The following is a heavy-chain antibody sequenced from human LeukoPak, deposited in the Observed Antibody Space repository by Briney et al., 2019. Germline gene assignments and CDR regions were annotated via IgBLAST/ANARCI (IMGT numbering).Heavy chain of an antibody. V-gene: IGHV3-9*01. CDR1: GVTLSNYA. CDR2: ISWNSGSI. CDR3: YYEGS. Sequence: GGSLRLSCVASGVTLSNYAMSWARQAPGKGLEWVSGISWNSGSIGYADSVKGRFTISRDNAKNSVYLQMNSLRAEDTAVYYCYYEGSWGQGTLVTVSS. J-gene: IGHJ4*02. D-gene: IGHD1-26*01.